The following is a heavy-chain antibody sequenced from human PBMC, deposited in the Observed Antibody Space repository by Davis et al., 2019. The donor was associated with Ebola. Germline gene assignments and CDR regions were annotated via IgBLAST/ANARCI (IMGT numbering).Heavy chain of an antibody. Sequence: MPSETLSLTCAVYGGSFSGYYWSWIRQPPGKGLEWIGEINHSGSTNYNPSLKSRVTISVDTSKNQFSLKLSSVTAADTAVYYCARLPVVGATGVEGLDYWGQGTLVTVSS. J-gene: IGHJ4*02. CDR2: INHSGST. CDR1: GGSFSGYY. D-gene: IGHD1-26*01. CDR3: ARLPVVGATGVEGLDY. V-gene: IGHV4-34*01.